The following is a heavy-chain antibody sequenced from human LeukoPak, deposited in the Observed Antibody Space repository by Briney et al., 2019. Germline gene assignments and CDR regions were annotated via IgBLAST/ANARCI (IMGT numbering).Heavy chain of an antibody. D-gene: IGHD3-10*01. J-gene: IGHJ4*02. CDR3: AKWAGSVLLWSWTPGPVDY. CDR1: GFTFSSYA. Sequence: GGSLRLSCAASGFTFSSYAMSWVRQAPGKGLEWVSAISGSGGSTYYADSVKGRFTISRDNSKNTLYLQMNSLRAEDTAVYYCAKWAGSVLLWSWTPGPVDYWGQGTLVTVSS. CDR2: ISGSGGST. V-gene: IGHV3-23*01.